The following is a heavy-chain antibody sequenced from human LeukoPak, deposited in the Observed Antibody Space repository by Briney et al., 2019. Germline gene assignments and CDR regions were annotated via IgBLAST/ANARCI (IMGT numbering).Heavy chain of an antibody. V-gene: IGHV4-59*01. Sequence: SETLSLTCTVSGGSIASYYWSWFRQPPGKRLEWIGHIYYSGSTNYNPSLKSRVTISIDTSKNQFSLKLSSVTAADTAVYYCARHSQHSRDLGSARNFDYWGQGTLVTVSS. J-gene: IGHJ4*02. CDR2: IYYSGST. CDR1: GGSIASYY. D-gene: IGHD7-27*01. CDR3: ARHSQHSRDLGSARNFDY.